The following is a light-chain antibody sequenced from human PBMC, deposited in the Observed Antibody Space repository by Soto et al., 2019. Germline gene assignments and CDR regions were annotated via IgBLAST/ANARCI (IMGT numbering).Light chain of an antibody. CDR3: SSYRSSNTGV. CDR2: EVS. V-gene: IGLV2-14*01. J-gene: IGLJ2*01. Sequence: QSALTQPASVSGSPGQSITISCTGTSSDVGGYNYVSWYQQHPGKAPKLMIYEVSNRPSGVSIRFSGSKSGNTASLTISGLEAEDEAEYYCSSYRSSNTGVFGGGTKVTVL. CDR1: SSDVGGYNY.